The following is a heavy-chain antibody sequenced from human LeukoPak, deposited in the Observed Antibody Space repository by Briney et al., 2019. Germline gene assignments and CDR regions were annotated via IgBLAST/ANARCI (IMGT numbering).Heavy chain of an antibody. CDR1: GFTFSTYW. CDR3: ARDYYDSSGYYSPLFDY. Sequence: GGSLRLSCATSGFTFSTYWMSWVRQAPGKGLEWVANIKQDGSEKHYVDSVKGRFTISRDNAKNSLYLQMNSLRAEDTAVYYCARDYYDSSGYYSPLFDYWGQGTLVTVSS. J-gene: IGHJ4*02. CDR2: IKQDGSEK. D-gene: IGHD3-22*01. V-gene: IGHV3-7*01.